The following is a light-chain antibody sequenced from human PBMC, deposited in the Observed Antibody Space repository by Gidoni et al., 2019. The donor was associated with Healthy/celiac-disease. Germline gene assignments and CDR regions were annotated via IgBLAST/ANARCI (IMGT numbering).Light chain of an antibody. J-gene: IGKJ4*01. CDR2: AAS. V-gene: IGKV1-39*01. CDR3: QQSYNPPST. CDR1: QSISSY. Sequence: TQFTQSPPSLSASVGDRVTITCRASQSISSYLNWYQQKPGKAPKLLIYAASNLQSGVPSRFSGSGSGTDFTLTISSLQPEDIATYYCQQSYNPPSTFGGGTKVEIK.